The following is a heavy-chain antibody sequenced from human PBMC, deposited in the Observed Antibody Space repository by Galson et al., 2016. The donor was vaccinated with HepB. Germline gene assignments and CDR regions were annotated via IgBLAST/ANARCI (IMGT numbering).Heavy chain of an antibody. J-gene: IGHJ4*02. D-gene: IGHD2-21*01. CDR1: GYNFTNFW. CDR2: IYPGDSDT. V-gene: IGHV5-51*01. Sequence: QSGAEVKKPGESLKISCMASGYNFTNFWIAWVRQRPGKGLECMGIIYPGDSDTRYSPSFQGQVTISVDKSISAAYLQWSTLKASDTAMYYCAKHGKLGRRNFDSWGQGTLVTVSS. CDR3: AKHGKLGRRNFDS.